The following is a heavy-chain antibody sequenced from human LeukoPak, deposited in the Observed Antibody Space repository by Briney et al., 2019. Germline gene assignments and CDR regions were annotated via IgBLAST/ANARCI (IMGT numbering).Heavy chain of an antibody. V-gene: IGHV4-39*07. CDR1: GGSISSSSYY. Sequence: PSETLSLTCTVSGGSISSSSYYWGWIRQPPGKGLEWIGSIYYSGSTYYNPSLKSRVTISVDTSKNQFSLKLSSVTAADTAVYYCARRSTYYYDTGMDVWGQGTTVTVSS. CDR3: ARRSTYYYDTGMDV. D-gene: IGHD3-22*01. J-gene: IGHJ6*02. CDR2: IYYSGST.